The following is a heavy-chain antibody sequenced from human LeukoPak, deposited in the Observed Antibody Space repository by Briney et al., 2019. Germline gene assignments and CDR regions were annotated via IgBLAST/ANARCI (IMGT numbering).Heavy chain of an antibody. CDR3: ARDYCGGDCFPDY. CDR1: GYTFTGYY. J-gene: IGHJ4*02. CDR2: INPNSGDT. Sequence: ASVKVSCTASGYTFTGYYVHWVRQAPGQGLEWMGRINPNSGDTNYAQKFQGRVTMTRDTSISTAYMELSRLRSDDTAVYYCARDYCGGDCFPDYWGQGTLVTVSS. D-gene: IGHD2-21*02. V-gene: IGHV1-2*06.